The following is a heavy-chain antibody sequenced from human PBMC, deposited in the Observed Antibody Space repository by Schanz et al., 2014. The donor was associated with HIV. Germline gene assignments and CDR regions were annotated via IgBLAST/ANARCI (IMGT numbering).Heavy chain of an antibody. Sequence: EVQLLESGGGLVQPGGSLRLSCAASGFVFSSYAMHWVRQAPGKGLEWLSRISNSGSLKSYADSVKGRFTISRDNAKNLLYLQLNSLRDDDTAVYYCARDCLGGCPADYWGQGTLIIVSS. D-gene: IGHD6-19*01. V-gene: IGHV3-48*03. J-gene: IGHJ4*02. CDR3: ARDCLGGCPADY. CDR2: ISNSGSLK. CDR1: GFVFSSYA.